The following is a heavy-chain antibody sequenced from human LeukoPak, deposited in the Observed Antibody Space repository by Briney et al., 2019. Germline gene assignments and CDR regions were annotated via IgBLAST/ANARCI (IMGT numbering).Heavy chain of an antibody. CDR2: IDWDDDK. CDR1: GFSLRTSGMC. J-gene: IGHJ4*02. D-gene: IGHD3-16*02. V-gene: IGHV2-70*11. Sequence: ESGPALVKPTQTLTLTCTFSGFSLRTSGMCVSWIRQPPGKALEWLARIDWDDDKYYSTSLKTRLTISKDTSKNQVVFTMTNMDPVDTAMYYCARLGELSPLGYWGQGTLVTVSS. CDR3: ARLGELSPLGY.